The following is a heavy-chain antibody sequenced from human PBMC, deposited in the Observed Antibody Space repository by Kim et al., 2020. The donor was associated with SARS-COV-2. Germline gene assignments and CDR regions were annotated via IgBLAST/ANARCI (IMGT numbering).Heavy chain of an antibody. J-gene: IGHJ4*02. D-gene: IGHD3-10*01. CDR2: IYYSGNT. Sequence: SETLSLTCTVSGGSISNYHWNWIRQPPGKGLEWIWGIYYSGNTNYDPSLKRRVTISVDTSKNQCSLELSSVTAADTALYYCARTSGSGSRYFDYWGQGALVTVSS. V-gene: IGHV4-59*13. CDR3: ARTSGSGSRYFDY. CDR1: GGSISNYH.